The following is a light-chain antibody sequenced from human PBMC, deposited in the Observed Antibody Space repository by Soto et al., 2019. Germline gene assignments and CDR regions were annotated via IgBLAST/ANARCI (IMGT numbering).Light chain of an antibody. CDR3: QQSYSSSWT. Sequence: DIQLTQSPSSLCASVGDRVTIGVRASQSISNSLNWYQKKPGKAPNILIYGTSGVHSGVPSRFSGSGSGTDFNLTISSLQREDFSTYYCQQSYSSSWTFGQGTKVDIK. CDR2: GTS. V-gene: IGKV1-39*01. J-gene: IGKJ1*01. CDR1: QSISNS.